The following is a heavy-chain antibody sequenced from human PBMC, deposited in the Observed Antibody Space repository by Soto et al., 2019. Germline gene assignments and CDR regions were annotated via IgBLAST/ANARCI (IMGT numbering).Heavy chain of an antibody. Sequence: LVTLSVKCSVGGGCISRRRHYRDRIRQPPGKGLEWIGNIYYSENTYYNPSLKSRVTISVDTSKNQFSLRLTSVTAADTAVYYCATHPPYGPLDHWGQGTLVTVSS. J-gene: IGHJ4*02. CDR1: GGCISRRRHY. V-gene: IGHV4-39*01. D-gene: IGHD4-17*01. CDR3: ATHPPYGPLDH. CDR2: IYYSENT.